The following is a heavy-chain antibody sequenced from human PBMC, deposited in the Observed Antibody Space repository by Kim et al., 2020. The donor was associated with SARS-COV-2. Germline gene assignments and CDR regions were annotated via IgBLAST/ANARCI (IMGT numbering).Heavy chain of an antibody. Sequence: GGSLRLSCAASGFTFSSYSMNWVRQAPGKGLEWVSSISSSSSYIYYADSVKGRFTISRDNAKNSLYLQMNSLRAEDTAVYYCARTIAVAGRGLDYWGQGTLVTVSS. CDR1: GFTFSSYS. V-gene: IGHV3-21*01. D-gene: IGHD6-19*01. CDR2: ISSSSSYI. J-gene: IGHJ4*02. CDR3: ARTIAVAGRGLDY.